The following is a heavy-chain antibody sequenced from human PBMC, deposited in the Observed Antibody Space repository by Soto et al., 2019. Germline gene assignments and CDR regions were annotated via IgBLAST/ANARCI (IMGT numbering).Heavy chain of an antibody. CDR1: GFVFSAYS. V-gene: IGHV3-21*01. J-gene: IGHJ5*02. Sequence: PGGSLRLSCAASGFVFSAYSMNWVRQAPGKGLEWVSSISSSSGYISYADSVKGRFTISRDNPRNSLYLQMNSLRAEDTAVYYCAREVLSTVPPSWGQGTLVTVSS. CDR3: AREVLSTVPPS. CDR2: ISSSSGYI. D-gene: IGHD1-1*01.